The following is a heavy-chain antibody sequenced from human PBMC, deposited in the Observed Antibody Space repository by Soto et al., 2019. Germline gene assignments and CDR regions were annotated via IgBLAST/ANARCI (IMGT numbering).Heavy chain of an antibody. CDR2: VIPIFGTP. CDR1: GGTFGSYA. CDR3: AKIRWTISLQEEDAI. D-gene: IGHD2-15*01. V-gene: IGHV1-69*06. Sequence: QVQLVQSGAEVKKPGSSVKVSCKSSGGTFGSYAISWVRQAPGQGLEWMGGVIPIFGTPHYAQKLNGRDKITASITTSTTYLQLSSLKFADTAVYYCAKIRWTISLQEEDAIWGQGTLVNVSS. J-gene: IGHJ4*02.